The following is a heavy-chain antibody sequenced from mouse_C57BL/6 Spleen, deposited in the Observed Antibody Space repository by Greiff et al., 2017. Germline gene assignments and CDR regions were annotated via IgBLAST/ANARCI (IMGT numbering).Heavy chain of an antibody. J-gene: IGHJ2*01. CDR1: GYTFTSYW. CDR3: ARARWDGVYYFDY. CDR2: IDPSDSET. Sequence: VQLQQSGAELVRPGSSVKLSCKASGYTFTSYWMHWVKQRPIQGLEWIGNIDPSDSETHYNQKFKDKATLTVDKSSSTAYMQLSSLTSEDSAVYYCARARWDGVYYFDYWGQGTTLTVSS. D-gene: IGHD4-1*01. V-gene: IGHV1-52*01.